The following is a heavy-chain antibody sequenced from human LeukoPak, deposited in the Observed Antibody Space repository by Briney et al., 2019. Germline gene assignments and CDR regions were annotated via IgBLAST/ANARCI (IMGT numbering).Heavy chain of an antibody. Sequence: SETLSLTCTVSGGSISSYYWSWIRQPPGKGLEWIGYIYYSGSTNYNTSLQSRVTISVDTSKNQFSRKLSSVTAADTAVYYCARDDYGGYFDYWGQGTLVTVSS. CDR3: ARDDYGGYFDY. D-gene: IGHD4-23*01. J-gene: IGHJ4*02. CDR2: IYYSGST. V-gene: IGHV4-59*01. CDR1: GGSISSYY.